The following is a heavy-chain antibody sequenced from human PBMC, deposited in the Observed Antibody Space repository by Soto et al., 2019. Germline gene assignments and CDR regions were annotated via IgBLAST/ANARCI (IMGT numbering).Heavy chain of an antibody. Sequence: PGGSLRLSCAASGFTFSTYAMSWVRQAPGKGLEWVSAISGDGVSTYYADPVKGRFTISRHNSLNRLYLQMNSLRTEDTAVYFCAHPRGYGVFDAYDIWGQGAMVTVSS. D-gene: IGHD4-17*01. V-gene: IGHV3-23*01. CDR1: GFTFSTYA. CDR2: ISGDGVST. J-gene: IGHJ3*02. CDR3: AHPRGYGVFDAYDI.